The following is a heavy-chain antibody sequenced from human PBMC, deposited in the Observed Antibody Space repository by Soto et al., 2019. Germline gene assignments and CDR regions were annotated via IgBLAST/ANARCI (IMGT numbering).Heavy chain of an antibody. V-gene: IGHV4-34*01. CDR3: ARLTRIAVAGTPFDY. D-gene: IGHD6-19*01. Sequence: QVQLQQWGAGLLKPSETLSLTCADYGRSFSAYYWSWIRHPPAKGLEWIGEINHSVSTNYNPTLTSRVTIAVDRSPTQFSLKLSSVTAADTAVYYCARLTRIAVAGTPFDYCGQGTLVTVSS. J-gene: IGHJ4*02. CDR2: INHSVST. CDR1: GRSFSAYY.